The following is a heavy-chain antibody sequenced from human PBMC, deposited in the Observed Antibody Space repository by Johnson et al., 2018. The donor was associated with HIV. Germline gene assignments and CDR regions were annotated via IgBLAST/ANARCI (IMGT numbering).Heavy chain of an antibody. J-gene: IGHJ3*02. D-gene: IGHD7-27*01. CDR3: ASGDELGDDAFDI. CDR1: GFTFSMYA. Sequence: QVQLVESGGGLVQPGGSLRLSCAASGFTFSMYAMHWVRQAPGKGLEYVSAISSNGGSTYYADSVKGRFTISRDNSKNTLDLQMNSLRAEDTALYYCASGDELGDDAFDIWGHGTMVTVSS. V-gene: IGHV3-64*04. CDR2: ISSNGGST.